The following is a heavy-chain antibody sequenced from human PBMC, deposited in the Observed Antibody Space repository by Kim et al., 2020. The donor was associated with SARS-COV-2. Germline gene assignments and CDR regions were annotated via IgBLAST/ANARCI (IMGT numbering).Heavy chain of an antibody. CDR1: GGSISSYY. CDR2: IYYSGST. Sequence: SETLSLTCTVSGGSISSYYWSWIRQPPGKGLEWIGYIYYSGSTNYNPSLKSRVTISVDTSKNQFSLKLSSVTAADTAVYYCARSAVAGPGTWFDPWGQGTLVTVSS. J-gene: IGHJ5*02. CDR3: ARSAVAGPGTWFDP. D-gene: IGHD6-19*01. V-gene: IGHV4-59*08.